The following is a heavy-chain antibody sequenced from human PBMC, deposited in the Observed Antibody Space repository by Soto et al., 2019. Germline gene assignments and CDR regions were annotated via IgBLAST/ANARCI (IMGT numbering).Heavy chain of an antibody. V-gene: IGHV2-5*02. CDR1: GFSLSTSGVG. J-gene: IGHJ4*02. D-gene: IGHD2-15*01. CDR2: IYWDDDK. CDR3: AHRRPSAAFDY. Sequence: QITLKESGPTLVKPTQTLTLTCSFSGFSLSTSGVGVGWIRQPPGKALEWLAVIYWDDDKRYSPSLKSRLTIPKDTSKNQVVLIMTNMDPVDTAPYPCAHRRPSAAFDYWGQGTLVTVSS.